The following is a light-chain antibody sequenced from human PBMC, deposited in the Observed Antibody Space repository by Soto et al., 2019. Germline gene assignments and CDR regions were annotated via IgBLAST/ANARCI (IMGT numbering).Light chain of an antibody. J-gene: IGKJ2*01. CDR1: QDIGRH. V-gene: IGKV1-8*01. CDR2: AAA. CDR3: QQHHSYPYT. Sequence: AIRMTQSPSSFSASAGDRVTISCRASQDIGRHLAWYQQEPGKAPTLLIYAAATWQSGVPSRFSGSGSGTDFTLTINYLQSEDFATYYCQQHHSYPYTFGQGTKLEIK.